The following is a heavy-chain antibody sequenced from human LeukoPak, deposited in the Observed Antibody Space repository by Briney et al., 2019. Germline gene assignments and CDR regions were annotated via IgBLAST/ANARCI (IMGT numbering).Heavy chain of an antibody. CDR1: GFTFSSYW. D-gene: IGHD3-16*01. J-gene: IGHJ4*02. V-gene: IGHV3-7*01. CDR3: VRDYLGY. Sequence: GGSRRLSCAGSGFTFSSYWMSWVRQAPGKGPEWVANIKQDGSEKNYVDSVKGRFTISRDNAKDSLYLQMNSLRAEDTAMYYCVRDYLGYWGQGTLVTVSS. CDR2: IKQDGSEK.